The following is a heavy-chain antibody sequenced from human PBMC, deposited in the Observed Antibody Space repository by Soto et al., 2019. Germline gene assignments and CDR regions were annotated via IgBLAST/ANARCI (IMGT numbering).Heavy chain of an antibody. D-gene: IGHD6-13*01. CDR3: AKVWKKAGVPFDY. CDR2: IWYDGSNT. V-gene: IGHV3-33*06. Sequence: GGSLRLSCVASGFFLRDFGMHWVRQAPGKGLEWVSVIWYDGSNTYQGESVKGRFTMSRDNSKNTLYLQMNSLRAEDTAVYYCAKVWKKAGVPFDYWGQGTLVTVSS. CDR1: GFFLRDFG. J-gene: IGHJ4*02.